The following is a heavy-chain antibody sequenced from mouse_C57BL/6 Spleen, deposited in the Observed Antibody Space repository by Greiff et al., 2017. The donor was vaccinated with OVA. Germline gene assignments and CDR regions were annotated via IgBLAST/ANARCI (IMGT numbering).Heavy chain of an antibody. CDR3: GNAEVAERAYAMDY. V-gene: IGHV1-59*01. CDR2: IDPSDSYT. CDR1: GYTFTSYW. J-gene: IGHJ4*01. D-gene: IGHD1-1*01. Sequence: QVQLKQPGAELVRPGTSVKLSCKASGYTFTSYWMHWVKQRPGQGLEWIGVIDPSDSYTNYNQKFKGKATLTVDTSSSTAYMQLSSLTSEDSAVYYCGNAEVAERAYAMDYWGQGTSVTVSS.